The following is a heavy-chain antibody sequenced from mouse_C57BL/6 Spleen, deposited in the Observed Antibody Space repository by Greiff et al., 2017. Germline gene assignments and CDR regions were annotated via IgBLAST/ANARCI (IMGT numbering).Heavy chain of an antibody. CDR1: GYTFTSYW. D-gene: IGHD4-1*01. V-gene: IGHV1-53*01. Sequence: QVQLQQPGTELVKPGASVKLSCKASGYTFTSYWMHWVKQRPGPGLEWIGNINPSNGVTNYNEKFKSKATLTVDKSSSTAYMQLSSLTSEDSEVYYCARSSWDGAWFAYWGQGTLVTVSA. J-gene: IGHJ3*01. CDR3: ARSSWDGAWFAY. CDR2: INPSNGVT.